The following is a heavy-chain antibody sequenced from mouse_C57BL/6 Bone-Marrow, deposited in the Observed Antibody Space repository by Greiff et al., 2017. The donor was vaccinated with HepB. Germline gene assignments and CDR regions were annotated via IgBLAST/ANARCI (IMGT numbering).Heavy chain of an antibody. CDR2: IDTSDSET. V-gene: IGHV1-52*01. CDR1: GYTFTSYW. CDR3: ARWYCSSGPWFAY. D-gene: IGHD6-1*01. Sequence: QVHVKQPGAELVRPGSSVKLSCKASGYTFTSYWMHWVKQRPIQGLEWIGNIDTSDSETHYNQKFKGKATLTVDKSTSTAYMQLSGLTSVDSAVYYCARWYCSSGPWFAYWGQGTLVTVSA. J-gene: IGHJ3*01.